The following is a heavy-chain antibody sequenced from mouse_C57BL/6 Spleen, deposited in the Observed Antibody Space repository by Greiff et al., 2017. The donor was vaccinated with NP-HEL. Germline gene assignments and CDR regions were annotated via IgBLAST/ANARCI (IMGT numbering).Heavy chain of an antibody. CDR1: GFTFNTYA. Sequence: EVMLVESGGGLVQPKGSLKLSCAASGFTFNTYAMHWVRQAPGKGLEWVARIRSKSSNYATYYADSVKDRFTISRDDSQSMLYLQMNNLKTEDTAMYYCVRDGGNYYGSFYAMDYWGQGTSVTVSS. D-gene: IGHD1-1*01. CDR3: VRDGGNYYGSFYAMDY. V-gene: IGHV10-3*01. J-gene: IGHJ4*01. CDR2: IRSKSSNYAT.